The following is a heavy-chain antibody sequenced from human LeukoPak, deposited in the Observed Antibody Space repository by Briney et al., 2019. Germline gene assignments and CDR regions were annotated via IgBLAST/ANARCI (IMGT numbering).Heavy chain of an antibody. CDR2: ISSSSSTI. CDR3: ARDGNFGYDAFDI. J-gene: IGHJ3*02. Sequence: GGSLRLSCAASGFTVSNNEMNWVCQAPGKGLAWVSYISSSSSTIYYADSVKGRFTISRDNAENSLYLQVNSLRAEDTAVYYCARDGNFGYDAFDIWGQGTMVTVSS. D-gene: IGHD3-10*01. CDR1: GFTVSNNE. V-gene: IGHV3-48*01.